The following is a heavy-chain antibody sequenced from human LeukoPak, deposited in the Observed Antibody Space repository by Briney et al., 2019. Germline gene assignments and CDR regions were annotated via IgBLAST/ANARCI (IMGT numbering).Heavy chain of an antibody. CDR1: GFTFNNHV. V-gene: IGHV3-30*04. D-gene: IGHD5-24*01. J-gene: IGHJ6*03. CDR2: ISSDGSMK. Sequence: QTGGSLRLSCAASGFTFNNHVMHWVRQAPGKGLEWVAVISSDGSMKYYADSVKGRFTISRDHSQNTLYLQMNSLRSEDTAVYYCAKADEYYYYYYYMDVWGKGTTVTVSS. CDR3: AKADEYYYYYYYMDV.